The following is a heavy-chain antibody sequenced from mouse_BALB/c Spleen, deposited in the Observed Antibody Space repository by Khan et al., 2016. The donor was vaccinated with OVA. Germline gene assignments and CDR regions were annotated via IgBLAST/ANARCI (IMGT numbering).Heavy chain of an antibody. J-gene: IGHJ3*01. CDR1: GFTFSSYS. V-gene: IGHV5-6*01. CDR2: ISSGGDYT. CDR3: ASHLTGSFAY. D-gene: IGHD4-1*01. Sequence: EVELVESGGDLVKPGGSLKLSCAASGFTFSSYSMSWVRQTPDKRLEWVATISSGGDYTSYPDSVKGRSTISRDNATNTLYLQMSSLKSEDAAMYYCASHLTGSFAYWGQGTLVTVSA.